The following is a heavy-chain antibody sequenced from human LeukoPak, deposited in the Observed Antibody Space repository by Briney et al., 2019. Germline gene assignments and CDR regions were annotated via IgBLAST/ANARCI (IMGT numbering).Heavy chain of an antibody. CDR3: ARDGRNYYDSSGYYYY. V-gene: IGHV3-21*01. Sequence: GGSLRLSCAASGFTFSSYSMNWVRQAPGKGLEWVSSISSSSSYIYYADSVKGRFTISRDNAKNSLYLQMNSLRAEDTAVYYCARDGRNYYDSSGYYYYWGQGTLVTVSS. CDR1: GFTFSSYS. CDR2: ISSSSSYI. D-gene: IGHD3-22*01. J-gene: IGHJ4*02.